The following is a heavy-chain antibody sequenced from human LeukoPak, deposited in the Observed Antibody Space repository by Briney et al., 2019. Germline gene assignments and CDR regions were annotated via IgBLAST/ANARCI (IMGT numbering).Heavy chain of an antibody. D-gene: IGHD6-19*01. CDR2: INHSGST. CDR1: GGSFSGYY. V-gene: IGHV4-34*01. J-gene: IGHJ4*02. Sequence: PSETLSLTCAVYGGSFSGYYWSWIRQPPGKGLEWIGEINHSGSTNYNPSLKSRVTMSVDTSKNQFSLKLSSVTAADTAVYYCARGYSSGWYDYWGQGTLVTVSS. CDR3: ARGYSSGWYDY.